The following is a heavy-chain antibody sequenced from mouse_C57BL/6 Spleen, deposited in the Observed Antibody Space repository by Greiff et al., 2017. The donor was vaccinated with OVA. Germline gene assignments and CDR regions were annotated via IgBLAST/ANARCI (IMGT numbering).Heavy chain of an antibody. J-gene: IGHJ4*01. D-gene: IGHD2-4*01. V-gene: IGHV3-6*01. CDR3: ARRFYYDYDDNYAMDY. Sequence: EVQLQESGPGLVKPSQSLSLTCSVTGYSITSGYYWNWIRQFPGNKLEWMGYISYDGRNNYNPSLKNRISITRDTSKNQFFLKLNSVTTEDTATYYCARRFYYDYDDNYAMDYWGQGTSVTVSS. CDR2: ISYDGRN. CDR1: GYSITSGYY.